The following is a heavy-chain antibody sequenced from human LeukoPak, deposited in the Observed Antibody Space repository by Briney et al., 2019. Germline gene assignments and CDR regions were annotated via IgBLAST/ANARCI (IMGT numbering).Heavy chain of an antibody. V-gene: IGHV3-30*02. D-gene: IGHD1-1*01. Sequence: GGSLRLSCAASGFTFSSYGMHWVRQAPGKGLEWVAFIRYDGSNKYYADSVKGRFTISRDNSKNTLYLQMNSLRAEDKAVYYCASLVQLERRGDFDYWGQGTLVTVSS. CDR3: ASLVQLERRGDFDY. CDR1: GFTFSSYG. J-gene: IGHJ4*02. CDR2: IRYDGSNK.